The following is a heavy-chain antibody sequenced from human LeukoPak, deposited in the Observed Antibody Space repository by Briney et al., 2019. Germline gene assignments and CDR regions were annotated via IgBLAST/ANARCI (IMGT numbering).Heavy chain of an antibody. D-gene: IGHD3-10*01. CDR1: GFTFRNYA. CDR3: AKDLCYYGSGSYLPDY. J-gene: IGHJ4*02. V-gene: IGHV3-30*04. CDR2: IWYGGGNK. Sequence: GRSLRLSCAASGFTFRNYAMYWVRQAPGKGLEWVAVIWYGGGNKYYADSVKGRFTISRDNSKNTLYLQMNSLRAEDTAVYYCAKDLCYYGSGSYLPDYWGQGTLVTVSS.